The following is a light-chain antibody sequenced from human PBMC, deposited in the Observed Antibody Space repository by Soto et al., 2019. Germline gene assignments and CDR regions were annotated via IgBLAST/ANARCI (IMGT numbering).Light chain of an antibody. V-gene: IGKV1D-16*01. CDR2: AAP. CDR3: QQYNSYPIT. J-gene: IGKJ5*01. Sequence: DIQMTQSPSSLSSSVGDRVTITCRASPGISSWLAWYQQKPEKAPKSLIYAAPSLQSGVPSRFSGSGSGTDFTLTISSLQPDDFATYYCQQYNSYPITFGQGTRLEIK. CDR1: PGISSW.